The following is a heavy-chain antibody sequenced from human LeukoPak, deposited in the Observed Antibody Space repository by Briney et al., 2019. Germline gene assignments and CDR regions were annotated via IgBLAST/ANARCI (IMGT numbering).Heavy chain of an antibody. CDR3: ARGSSSGWKFDY. V-gene: IGHV3-21*01. CDR1: GFTFSSYS. CDR2: ISSSSSYI. J-gene: IGHJ4*02. Sequence: GGSLRLSCAASGFTFSSYSMNWVRQAPGKGLEWVSSISSSSSYIYYADSVKGRFTISRDNSKNTLYLQMNSLRAEDTAVYYCARGSSSGWKFDYWGQGTLVTVPS. D-gene: IGHD6-19*01.